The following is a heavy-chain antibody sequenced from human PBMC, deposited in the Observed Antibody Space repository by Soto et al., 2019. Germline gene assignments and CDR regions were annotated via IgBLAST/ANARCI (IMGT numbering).Heavy chain of an antibody. CDR2: IYPGDSDI. D-gene: IGHD3-10*01. J-gene: IGHJ3*02. V-gene: IGHV5-51*01. Sequence: PGESLKISCKGSGYSFTSYWIAWVRQVPGKGLELMGVIYPGDSDIRYSPSFQGQVTISADKSISTAYLQWSSLKASDTAMYYCVRPLRGSGNNAFDIWGQGTMVTVSS. CDR1: GYSFTSYW. CDR3: VRPLRGSGNNAFDI.